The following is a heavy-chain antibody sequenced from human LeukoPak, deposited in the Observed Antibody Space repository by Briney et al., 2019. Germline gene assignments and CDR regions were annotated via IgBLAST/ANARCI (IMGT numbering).Heavy chain of an antibody. D-gene: IGHD3-22*01. J-gene: IGHJ3*02. CDR3: ARSGTTYYYDSGSRI. Sequence: GGSLRLSCAASGFTFSSYGMHWVRQAPGKGLEWEAVISYDGSNKYYADSVKGRFTISRDNSKNTLYLQMNSLRAEDTAVYYCARSGTTYYYDSGSRIWGQGTMVTVSS. CDR2: ISYDGSNK. CDR1: GFTFSSYG. V-gene: IGHV3-30*03.